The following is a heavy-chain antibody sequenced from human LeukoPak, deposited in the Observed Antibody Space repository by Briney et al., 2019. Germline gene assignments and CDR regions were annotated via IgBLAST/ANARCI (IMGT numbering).Heavy chain of an antibody. Sequence: SETLSLTCTVSGGSISSYYWSWIRQPAGKGLEWIGRLYTSGGTNYNPSLKRRVTMSVDTSKNQFSLKLTSMTAADTAVYYCARGGSSGYYYGWGQGTLVTVSS. CDR1: GGSISSYY. V-gene: IGHV4-4*07. CDR2: LYTSGGT. J-gene: IGHJ4*02. CDR3: ARGGSSGYYYG. D-gene: IGHD3-22*01.